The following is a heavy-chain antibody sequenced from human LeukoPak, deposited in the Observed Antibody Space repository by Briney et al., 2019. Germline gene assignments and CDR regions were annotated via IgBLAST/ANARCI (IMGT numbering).Heavy chain of an antibody. D-gene: IGHD2-15*01. V-gene: IGHV1-2*02. J-gene: IGHJ4*02. Sequence: ASVKVSCKASGYTFTGYYMHWVRQAPGQGLERMGWINPNSGGTNYAQKFQGRVTMTRDTSISTAYMELSRLRSDDTAVYYCARERTLTSCYDYWGQGTLVTVSS. CDR3: ARERTLTSCYDY. CDR1: GYTFTGYY. CDR2: INPNSGGT.